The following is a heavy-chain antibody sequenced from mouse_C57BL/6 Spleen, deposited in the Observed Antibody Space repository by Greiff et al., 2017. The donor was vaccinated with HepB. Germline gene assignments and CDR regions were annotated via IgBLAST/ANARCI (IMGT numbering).Heavy chain of an antibody. V-gene: IGHV1-19*01. CDR3: ARSRYYDAFDY. CDR1: GYTFTDYY. Sequence: EVQLQQSGPVLVKPGASVKMSCKASGYTFTDYYMNWVKQSHGKSLEWIGVINPYNGGTSYNQKFKGKATLTVDKSSSTAYMELNSLTSEDSAVYYCARSRYYDAFDYWGQGTTLTVSS. D-gene: IGHD2-4*01. J-gene: IGHJ2*01. CDR2: INPYNGGT.